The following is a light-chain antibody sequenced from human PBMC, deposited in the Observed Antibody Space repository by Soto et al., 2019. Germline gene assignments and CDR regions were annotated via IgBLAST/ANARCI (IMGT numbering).Light chain of an antibody. Sequence: TQSPGTLSLSPGERATLSCRASQSVSSYLAWYQQKPGQAPRLLIYDASNRATGIPARFSGSGSGTEFTLTISSLQSEDFAVYYCQQYNNWPQTFGQGTKVDI. CDR1: QSVSSY. J-gene: IGKJ1*01. CDR2: DAS. V-gene: IGKV3D-15*01. CDR3: QQYNNWPQT.